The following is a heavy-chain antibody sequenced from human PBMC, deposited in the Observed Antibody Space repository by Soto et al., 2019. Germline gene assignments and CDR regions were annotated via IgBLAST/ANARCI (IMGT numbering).Heavy chain of an antibody. J-gene: IGHJ6*02. V-gene: IGHV4-59*08. Sequence: SETLSLTCTVSGGSISSYYWSWIRQPPGKGLEWIGYIFYSGSTNYNPSLKSRVTISVDTSKNQFSLKLSSVTAADTAVYYCARLGDPYYGMDVWGQGTTVTV. CDR1: GGSISSYY. CDR2: IFYSGST. CDR3: ARLGDPYYGMDV. D-gene: IGHD3-10*01.